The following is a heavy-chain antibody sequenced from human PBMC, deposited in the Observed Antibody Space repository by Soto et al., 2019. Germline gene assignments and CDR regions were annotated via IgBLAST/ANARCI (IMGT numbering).Heavy chain of an antibody. CDR3: ARERYCSGGSCYSYGMDV. V-gene: IGHV3-53*01. J-gene: IGHJ6*02. Sequence: GGSLRLSCAASGFTVSSNYMSWVRQAPGKGLEWVSVIYSGGSTYYADSVKGRFTISRGNSKNTLYLQMNSLRAEDTAVYYCARERYCSGGSCYSYGMDVWGQGTTVTVSS. CDR1: GFTVSSNY. CDR2: IYSGGST. D-gene: IGHD2-15*01.